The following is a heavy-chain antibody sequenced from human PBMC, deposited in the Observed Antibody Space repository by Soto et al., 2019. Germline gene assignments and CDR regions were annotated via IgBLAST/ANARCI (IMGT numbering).Heavy chain of an antibody. J-gene: IGHJ4*02. CDR3: TRGTQYSSSFDY. CDR2: IHIGGGGA. Sequence: QVQLVPSGAEVKKPGASVKVSCKASGYSFTSYYMHWVRQAPGQGLEWMGIIHIGGGGAIDAQKFQGRVTMTRDTPTNTVYMELGSLRAEDTAVYYCTRGTQYSSSFDYWGQGTLVPVSS. CDR1: GYSFTSYY. V-gene: IGHV1-46*03. D-gene: IGHD6-6*01.